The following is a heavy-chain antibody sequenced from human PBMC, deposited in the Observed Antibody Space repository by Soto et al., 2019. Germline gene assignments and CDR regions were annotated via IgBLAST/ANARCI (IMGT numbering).Heavy chain of an antibody. Sequence: EVQLVESGGGLVQPGGSLRLSCAASGFTFSSYWMHWVRQAPGKGLVWVSRINSDGSSTSYADSVKGRFTISRDNAQNTLYMQMNSRRAEDTAVYYCAREEYYDFWCDMTGGMDVWGQGRTVTVSS. D-gene: IGHD3-3*01. CDR3: AREEYYDFWCDMTGGMDV. V-gene: IGHV3-74*01. CDR2: INSDGSST. J-gene: IGHJ6*02. CDR1: GFTFSSYW.